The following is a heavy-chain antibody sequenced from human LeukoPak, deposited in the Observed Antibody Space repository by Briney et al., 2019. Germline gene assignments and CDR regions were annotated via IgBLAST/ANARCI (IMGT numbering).Heavy chain of an antibody. CDR2: IKDDGSRK. CDR1: GFTFSSYW. CDR3: AREMEGDYGSGTFFDL. Sequence: GGSLRLSCAASGFTFSSYWMSWVRQAPGKGTEFVANIKDDGSRKFYVDSVKGRFTISRDNVKNSLYLQMNGLRAEDTAVYYCAREMEGDYGSGTFFDLWGQGNMVTVSS. J-gene: IGHJ4*02. D-gene: IGHD3-10*01. V-gene: IGHV3-7*03.